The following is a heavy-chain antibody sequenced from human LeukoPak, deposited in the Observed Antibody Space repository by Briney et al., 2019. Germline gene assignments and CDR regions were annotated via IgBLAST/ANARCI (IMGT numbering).Heavy chain of an antibody. Sequence: GGSLRLSCAASGFTFSSYAMSWVRQAPGKGLEWVSAISGSGGSTYYADSVKGRFTIPRDNSRNTLYLQMNSLRAEDTAVYYCAKDRDGSGTFDYWGQGTLVTVSS. CDR2: ISGSGGST. CDR1: GFTFSSYA. D-gene: IGHD6-19*01. J-gene: IGHJ4*02. CDR3: AKDRDGSGTFDY. V-gene: IGHV3-23*01.